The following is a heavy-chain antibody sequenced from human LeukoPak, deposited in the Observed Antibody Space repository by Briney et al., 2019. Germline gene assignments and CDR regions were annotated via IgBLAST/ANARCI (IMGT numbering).Heavy chain of an antibody. D-gene: IGHD3-10*01. J-gene: IGHJ2*01. Sequence: GGSLGLSCAASGFTFASYAMTWVRQAPGKGLEWVSTIGTDSDTYYADSVKGRFTISRDNPKDTLYVQMNFLRVEDTAIYYCARNFPGKYFDVWGRGTLVTVSS. CDR2: IGTDSDT. V-gene: IGHV3-23*01. CDR3: ARNFPGKYFDV. CDR1: GFTFASYA.